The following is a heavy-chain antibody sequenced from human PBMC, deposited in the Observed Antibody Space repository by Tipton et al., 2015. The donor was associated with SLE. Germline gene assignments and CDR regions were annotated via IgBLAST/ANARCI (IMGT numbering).Heavy chain of an antibody. V-gene: IGHV4-61*02. J-gene: IGHJ4*02. Sequence: TLSLTCTVSGGSISTTGYYWSWIRQPAGKGLEWIGRLYKSGSSNYNAALKSRVTMSVDTSKNQFSLKLSSVTAADTGLYYCTSRRSTMATAPFDDWGQGTLVTVSS. CDR2: LYKSGSS. CDR3: TSRRSTMATAPFDD. CDR1: GGSISTTGYY. D-gene: IGHD4/OR15-4a*01.